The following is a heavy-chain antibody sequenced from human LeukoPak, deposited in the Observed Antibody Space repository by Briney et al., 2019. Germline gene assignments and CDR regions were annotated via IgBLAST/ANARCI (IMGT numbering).Heavy chain of an antibody. CDR3: ARGVVGATTGAYSFDY. D-gene: IGHD1-26*01. CDR1: GGTFSSYA. CDR2: IIPIFGTA. V-gene: IGHV1-69*13. J-gene: IGHJ4*02. Sequence: ASVKVSCKASGGTFSSYAISWVRQAPGQGLEWMGGIIPIFGTANYAQKFQGRVTIIGDESTSTAYMELSSLRSEDTAVYYCARGVVGATTGAYSFDYWGRGTLVTVSS.